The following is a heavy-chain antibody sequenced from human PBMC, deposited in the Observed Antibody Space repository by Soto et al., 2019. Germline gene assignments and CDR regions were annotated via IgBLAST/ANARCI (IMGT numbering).Heavy chain of an antibody. J-gene: IGHJ5*02. CDR2: ISYSDSI. D-gene: IGHD3-22*01. CDR3: ASAYSDASGYGLDP. V-gene: IGHV4-59*01. Sequence: QVQLQESGPGLVKPSETLSLTCTVSGGSISSGYWSWIRQPPGKGLERIGYISYSDSINYHPSLKTRVXIXGXTXXNQFSLSLNSVTAADTAVYYCASAYSDASGYGLDPWGQGTLVTVSS. CDR1: GGSISSGY.